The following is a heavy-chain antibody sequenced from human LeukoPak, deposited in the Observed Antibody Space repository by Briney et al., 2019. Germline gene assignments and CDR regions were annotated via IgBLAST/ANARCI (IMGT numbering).Heavy chain of an antibody. Sequence: SGGSLRLSCAASGFTVSSNYMSWVRQAPGKGLEWVSVIYSGGSTYYADSVKGRFTISRDNSKNTLYLQMNSLRAEDTAVYYCARAPSEWFGESSPYYYGMDVWGQGTTVTVSS. CDR3: ARAPSEWFGESSPYYYGMDV. D-gene: IGHD3-10*01. CDR2: IYSGGST. J-gene: IGHJ6*02. CDR1: GFTVSSNY. V-gene: IGHV3-66*01.